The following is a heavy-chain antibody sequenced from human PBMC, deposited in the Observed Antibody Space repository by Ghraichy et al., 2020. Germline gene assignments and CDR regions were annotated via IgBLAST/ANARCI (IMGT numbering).Heavy chain of an antibody. CDR2: IIPIFGTA. V-gene: IGHV1-69*13. D-gene: IGHD3-3*01. J-gene: IGHJ4*02. Sequence: SVKVSCKASGGTFSSYAISWVRQAPGQGLEWMGGIIPIFGTANYAQKFQGRVTITADESTSTAYMELSSLRSEDTAVYYCARVGDFWSGYFDYWGQGTLVTVSS. CDR1: GGTFSSYA. CDR3: ARVGDFWSGYFDY.